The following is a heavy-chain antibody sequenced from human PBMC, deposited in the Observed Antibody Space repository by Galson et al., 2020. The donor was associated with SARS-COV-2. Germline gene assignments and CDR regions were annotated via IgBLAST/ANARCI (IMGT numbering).Heavy chain of an antibody. CDR1: GGSIRSNSYY. Sequence: SETLSLTCTVSGGSIRSNSYYWGWIRQPPGKGLEWIGNIYYSGSTYYPSPKSRVTMSVDTSKNQFSLKVSSVTAADTAVYYCARLYRVPEAFDYWGQGILVTVSS. CDR2: IYYSGST. CDR3: ARLYRVPEAFDY. V-gene: IGHV4-39*01. D-gene: IGHD1-1*01. J-gene: IGHJ4*02.